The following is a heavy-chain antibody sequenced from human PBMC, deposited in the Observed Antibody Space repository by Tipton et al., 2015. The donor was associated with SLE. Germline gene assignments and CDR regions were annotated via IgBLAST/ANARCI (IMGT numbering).Heavy chain of an antibody. CDR1: GFTFEDYA. Sequence: SLRLSCAASGFTFEDYAMHWVRQGPGKGLEWVSGISWNSGTIGYAASVKGRFTISRDNSKNTLYLQMNSLRAEDTAVYYCATELLDVFDYWGQGTLVTVSS. J-gene: IGHJ4*02. CDR2: ISWNSGTI. D-gene: IGHD2-21*02. CDR3: ATELLDVFDY. V-gene: IGHV3-9*01.